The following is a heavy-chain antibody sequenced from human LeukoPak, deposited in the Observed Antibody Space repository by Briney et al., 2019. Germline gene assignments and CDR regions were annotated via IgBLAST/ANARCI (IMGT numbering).Heavy chain of an antibody. CDR1: GHTFSSLA. CDR2: ISYDGTYA. CDR3: ATELSLSN. D-gene: IGHD3-16*02. Sequence: GGSLRLSCAASGHTFSSLAMDWVRQAPGKGLEWVGDISYDGTYASYTASARGRLTISRDNSKNTLYLQMNSPITEDTAVYYCATELSLSNWGRGTRVSVSS. J-gene: IGHJ4*02. V-gene: IGHV3-30*04.